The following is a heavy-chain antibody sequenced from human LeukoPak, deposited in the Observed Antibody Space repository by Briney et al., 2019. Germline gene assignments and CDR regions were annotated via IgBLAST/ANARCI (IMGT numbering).Heavy chain of an antibody. J-gene: IGHJ4*02. V-gene: IGHV4-59*08. CDR1: GGSISSYY. Sequence: SETLSLTCTVSGGSISSYYWSWIRQPPGKGLEWIGYIYYSGSTNYNPSLKSRVTISVDTSKNQFSLKLSSVTAADTAVYYCARLWDNYFDYWGQGTLVTVSS. D-gene: IGHD1-26*01. CDR2: IYYSGST. CDR3: ARLWDNYFDY.